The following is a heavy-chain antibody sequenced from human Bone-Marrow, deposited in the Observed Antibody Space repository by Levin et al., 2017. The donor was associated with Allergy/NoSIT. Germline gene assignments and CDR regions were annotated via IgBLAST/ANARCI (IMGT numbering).Heavy chain of an antibody. V-gene: IGHV4-59*08. Sequence: GSLRLSCTISGGSITSSFWSWVRQAPGKSLEWVGYITYSGTTHYNPSLKSRVTMSIDTSKNQFSLKLSSVTAADTAIYYCASVPGPAHNWFDPWGQGILVTVSS. CDR3: ASVPGPAHNWFDP. CDR2: ITYSGTT. J-gene: IGHJ5*02. D-gene: IGHD2-2*01. CDR1: GGSITSSF.